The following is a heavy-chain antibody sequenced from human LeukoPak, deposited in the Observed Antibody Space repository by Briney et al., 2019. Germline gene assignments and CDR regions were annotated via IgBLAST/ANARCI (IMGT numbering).Heavy chain of an antibody. CDR2: INHSGST. D-gene: IGHD2-2*01. J-gene: IGHJ5*02. V-gene: IGHV4-34*01. CDR3: AIHIVVVPAAKKKNWFDP. CDR1: GGSFSGYY. Sequence: SETLSLTCAVYGGSFSGYYWSWIRQPPGKGLEWIGEINHSGSTNYNPFLKSRVTISVDTSKNQFSLKLSSVTAADTAVYYCAIHIVVVPAAKKKNWFDPWGQGTLVTVSS.